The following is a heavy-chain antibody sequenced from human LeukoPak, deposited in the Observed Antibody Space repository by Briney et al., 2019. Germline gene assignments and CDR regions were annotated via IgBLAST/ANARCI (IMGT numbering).Heavy chain of an antibody. V-gene: IGHV3-7*01. CDR1: GFTFSRYW. CDR2: IKEDGSEK. J-gene: IGHJ4*02. D-gene: IGHD3-10*01. Sequence: GGSLRLSCAASGFTFSRYWMTWVRQAPGKGLEWVASIKEDGSEKYSVDSVKGRFTISRDNAKNSLYLQMNSLRAEDTAVYYCARENYGSGSYEGYFDYWGQGTLVTVSS. CDR3: ARENYGSGSYEGYFDY.